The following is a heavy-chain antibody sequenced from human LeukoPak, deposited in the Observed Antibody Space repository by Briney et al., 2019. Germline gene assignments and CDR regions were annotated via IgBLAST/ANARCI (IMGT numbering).Heavy chain of an antibody. D-gene: IGHD6-19*01. V-gene: IGHV3-23*01. CDR1: GVTFNTYA. CDR2: TGGSDDST. J-gene: IGHJ4*02. Sequence: PGGTLRLSCAASGVTFNTYAMSWVRHAQGTGLEWVAVTGGSDDSTHYADSVKGRFTISRDNSKNSLYLQMNSLTAEDTAVYYCTKDLMTGLSSGWYFGYWGQGTLVSVSS. CDR3: TKDLMTGLSSGWYFGY.